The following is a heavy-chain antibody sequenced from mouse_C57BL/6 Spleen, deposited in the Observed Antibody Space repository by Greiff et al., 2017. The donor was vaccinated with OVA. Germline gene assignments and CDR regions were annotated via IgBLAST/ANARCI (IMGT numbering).Heavy chain of an antibody. D-gene: IGHD1-1*01. V-gene: IGHV1-52*01. J-gene: IGHJ4*01. CDR2: IDPSDSET. Sequence: VQLQQPGAELVRPGSSVKLSCKASGYTFTSYWMHWVKQRPIQGLEWIGNIDPSDSETHYNQKFKDKATLTVDKSSSTAYMQLSSLTSEDSAVYYCARGADYSYAMDYWGQGTSVTVSS. CDR1: GYTFTSYW. CDR3: ARGADYSYAMDY.